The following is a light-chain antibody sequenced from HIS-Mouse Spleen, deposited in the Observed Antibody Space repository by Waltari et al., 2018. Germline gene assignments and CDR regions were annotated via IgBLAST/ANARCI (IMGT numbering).Light chain of an antibody. CDR3: SSYTSSSTYV. V-gene: IGLV2-14*03. Sequence: QSALTQPASVSGSPGQSITISCTGTSRDVGGYNFASWYQQHPGKAPKLMIYDLSNRPSGVSNRFSGSKSGNTASLTISGLQAEDEADYYCSSYTSSSTYVFGTGTKVTVL. CDR1: SRDVGGYNF. J-gene: IGLJ1*01. CDR2: DLS.